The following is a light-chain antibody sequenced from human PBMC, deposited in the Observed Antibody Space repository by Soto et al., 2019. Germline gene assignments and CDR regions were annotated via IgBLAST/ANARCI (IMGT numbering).Light chain of an antibody. Sequence: DIQLTQSPSFLSASVGDRVTITCRASQDISSYLAWYQQKPGKAPKPLIYAASTLQSGVPSRFSGSGSGPEFTLTISSLQPEDFATYYCQHLNTYPLTFGGGTKVEIK. CDR2: AAS. V-gene: IGKV1-9*01. CDR3: QHLNTYPLT. J-gene: IGKJ4*01. CDR1: QDISSY.